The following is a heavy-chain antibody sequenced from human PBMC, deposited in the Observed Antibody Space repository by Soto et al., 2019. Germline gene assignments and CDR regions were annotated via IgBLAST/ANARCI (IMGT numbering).Heavy chain of an antibody. CDR1: GFTFSSYA. CDR3: AKVQPVIVVVVAGIGGAFDI. V-gene: IGHV3-23*01. Sequence: GGSLRLSCAASGFTFSSYAMSWVRQAPGKGLEWVSAISGSGGSTYYADSVKGRFTISRDNSKNRLYLQMNSLRAEDTAVYYCAKVQPVIVVVVAGIGGAFDIWGQGTMVTVSS. D-gene: IGHD2-15*01. J-gene: IGHJ3*02. CDR2: ISGSGGST.